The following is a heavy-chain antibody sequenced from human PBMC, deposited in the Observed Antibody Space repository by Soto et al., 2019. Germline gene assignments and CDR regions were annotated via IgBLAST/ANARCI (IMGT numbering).Heavy chain of an antibody. D-gene: IGHD3-22*01. Sequence: QVQLVQSGAEVKKPGSSVKVSCKASGGTFSSYAFSWVRQAPGQGLEWMGGIIPVFGATNYAQTFQGRVTITADASTSTAYMEWSSLRSEDTAVYYCAGSPEWSYALSQLVITTFAFYWGQGTRVTVSP. CDR2: IIPVFGAT. CDR3: AGSPEWSYALSQLVITTFAFY. V-gene: IGHV1-69*01. J-gene: IGHJ4*02. CDR1: GGTFSSYA.